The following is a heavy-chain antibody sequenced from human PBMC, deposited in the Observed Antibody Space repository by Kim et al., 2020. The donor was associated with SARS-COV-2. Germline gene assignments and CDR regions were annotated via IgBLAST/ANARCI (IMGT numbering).Heavy chain of an antibody. J-gene: IGHJ6*02. CDR1: GVSVTSPHYY. Sequence: SETLSLTCSVSGVSVTSPHYYWAWIRQSPGKGLEWVGGIYFSGSSYYPPSLRSRVSMSLDTSKNQFSLNLNSVTAADTAVYYCARGTWFGELGSMGVWG. CDR3: ARGTWFGELGSMGV. D-gene: IGHD3-10*01. CDR2: IYFSGSS. V-gene: IGHV4-39*07.